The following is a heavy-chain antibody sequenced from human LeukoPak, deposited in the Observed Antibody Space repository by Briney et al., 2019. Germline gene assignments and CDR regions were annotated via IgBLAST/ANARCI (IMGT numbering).Heavy chain of an antibody. V-gene: IGHV3-7*01. CDR2: IKQDGSEK. Sequence: PGWSLRLSCASSGFTFSSYWMSWVRQAPGKGLEWVANIKQDGSEKYYVDSVKGRFNISRDNAKNSLYLQMNSLRAEDTAVYYCARVGDSSGYYYPGDFDYWGQGTLVTVSS. CDR3: ARVGDSSGYYYPGDFDY. D-gene: IGHD3-22*01. J-gene: IGHJ4*02. CDR1: GFTFSSYW.